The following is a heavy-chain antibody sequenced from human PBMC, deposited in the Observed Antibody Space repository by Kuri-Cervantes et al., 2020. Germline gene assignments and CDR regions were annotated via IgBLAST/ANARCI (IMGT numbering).Heavy chain of an antibody. CDR1: GFTFSSYS. CDR3: ARVHYDFWSGPTDY. V-gene: IGHV3-21*04. J-gene: IGHJ4*02. Sequence: GGSLRLSCAASGFTFSSYSMNWVRQAPGKGLEWVSSISSSSSYIYYADSVKGRFTISRDNAKNSLYLQMNSLRAEDTAVYYCARVHYDFWSGPTDYWGQGTLVTVSS. CDR2: ISSSSSYI. D-gene: IGHD3-3*01.